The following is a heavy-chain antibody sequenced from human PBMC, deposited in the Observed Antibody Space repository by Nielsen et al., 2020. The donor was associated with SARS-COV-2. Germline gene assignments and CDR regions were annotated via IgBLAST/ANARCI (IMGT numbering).Heavy chain of an antibody. J-gene: IGHJ6*03. CDR1: GFTFSSYW. V-gene: IGHV3-74*01. CDR3: ARDYYYGSYYYMDV. D-gene: IGHD3-16*01. Sequence: GESLKISCAASGFTFSSYWMHWVRQAPGKGLVWVSRINSDGNSASYADSVKGRFTISGDNAKNTLYLQMNSLRAEDTAVYYCARDYYYGSYYYMDVWGKGTTVTVSS. CDR2: INSDGNSA.